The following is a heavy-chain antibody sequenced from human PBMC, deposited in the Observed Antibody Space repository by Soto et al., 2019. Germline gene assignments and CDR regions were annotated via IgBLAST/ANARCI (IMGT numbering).Heavy chain of an antibody. D-gene: IGHD3-22*01. Sequence: GSLRLSCAASGFTFNYYDIQWVRQAPGKGLEWVAVISFDGGKKYYADSVKGRFTISRDNSKNTLYLQMNSLRAEDTAVYYCARDPTSGYYSRCYFDYWGQGTLVTVSS. CDR2: ISFDGGKK. V-gene: IGHV3-30-3*01. CDR1: GFTFNYYD. CDR3: ARDPTSGYYSRCYFDY. J-gene: IGHJ4*02.